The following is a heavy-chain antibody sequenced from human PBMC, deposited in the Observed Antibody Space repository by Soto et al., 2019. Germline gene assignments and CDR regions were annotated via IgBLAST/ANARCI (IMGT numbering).Heavy chain of an antibody. Sequence: EVQLVESGGGSVQPGGSLRLSCAASGFTFRGHWMHWVRQAPGKGLVWVSRINTDGSSTHYADSVKGRFTISRDNAKNTLSLQMNSLRVEDTAVYYCARGEVLAARVVDYWGQGTLVTVSS. CDR2: INTDGSST. V-gene: IGHV3-74*01. D-gene: IGHD3-3*01. J-gene: IGHJ4*02. CDR1: GFTFRGHW. CDR3: ARGEVLAARVVDY.